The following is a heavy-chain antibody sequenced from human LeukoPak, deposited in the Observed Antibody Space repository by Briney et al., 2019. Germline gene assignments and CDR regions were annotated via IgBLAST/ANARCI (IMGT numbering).Heavy chain of an antibody. CDR1: GFTFSSYW. D-gene: IGHD3-10*01. J-gene: IGHJ4*02. CDR2: IKQDGSEK. Sequence: GGSLRLSCAASGFTFSSYWMSWVRQAPGKGLKWVANIKQDGSEKYYVDSVKGRFTISRDNAKNSLYLQMNSLRAEDTAVYYCARVLWFGELLFWGQGTLVTVSS. CDR3: ARVLWFGELLF. V-gene: IGHV3-7*01.